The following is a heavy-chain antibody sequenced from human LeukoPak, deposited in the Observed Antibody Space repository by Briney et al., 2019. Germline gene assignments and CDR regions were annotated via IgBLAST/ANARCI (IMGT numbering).Heavy chain of an antibody. CDR3: ARDQGTWWFDP. D-gene: IGHD3-10*01. CDR1: GGSISSSY. V-gene: IGHV4-59*01. J-gene: IGHJ5*02. Sequence: SETLSLSCTVSGGSISSSYWSWIRQPPGKGLEWIGCIYNSGSTNYNPSLKSRVTISVDMSKNQFSLKLSSVTAADTAVYYCARDQGTWWFDPWGQGTLVTVSS. CDR2: IYNSGST.